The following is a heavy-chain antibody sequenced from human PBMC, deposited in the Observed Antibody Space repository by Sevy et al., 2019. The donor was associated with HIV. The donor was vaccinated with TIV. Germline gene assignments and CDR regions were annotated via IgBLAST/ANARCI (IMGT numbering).Heavy chain of an antibody. V-gene: IGHV3-48*03. Sequence: GGSLRLSCAASGFTFSSYEMNWVRQAPGKGLELVSYISSSGSTIYYADSVKGRFTISRDNAKNSLYLQMNSLRAEDTAVYYCARGSFTIFGTDYWGQGTLVTVSS. D-gene: IGHD3-3*01. CDR3: ARGSFTIFGTDY. J-gene: IGHJ4*02. CDR2: ISSSGSTI. CDR1: GFTFSSYE.